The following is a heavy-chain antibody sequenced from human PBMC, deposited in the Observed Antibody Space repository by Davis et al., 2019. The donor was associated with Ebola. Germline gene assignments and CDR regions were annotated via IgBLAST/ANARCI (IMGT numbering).Heavy chain of an antibody. CDR2: IRSSDTTI. Sequence: PGGSLRLSCAASGFTLSDYYMSWIRQAPGKGLEWVSSIRSSDTTIYYSDPVKGRFTVSRDNAKNSLYLQMNSLRAEDTAVYYCASGSLHRDNSYNMAVWGQGTTVTVSS. D-gene: IGHD1-26*01. V-gene: IGHV3-11*01. CDR3: ASGSLHRDNSYNMAV. J-gene: IGHJ6*02. CDR1: GFTLSDYY.